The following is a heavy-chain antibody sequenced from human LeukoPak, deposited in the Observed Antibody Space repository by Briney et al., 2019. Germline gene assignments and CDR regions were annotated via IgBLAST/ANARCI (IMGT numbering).Heavy chain of an antibody. CDR2: IYHSGST. J-gene: IGHJ6*02. Sequence: PSETLSLTCTVSGYSISSGYYWGWIRQPPGQGLEWIGSIYHSGSTYYNPSLKSRVTISVDTSKNQFSLKLSSVTAADTAVYYCARYDTLTLGYGMDVWGQGTTVTVSS. V-gene: IGHV4-38-2*02. CDR3: ARYDTLTLGYGMDV. D-gene: IGHD3-9*01. CDR1: GYSISSGYY.